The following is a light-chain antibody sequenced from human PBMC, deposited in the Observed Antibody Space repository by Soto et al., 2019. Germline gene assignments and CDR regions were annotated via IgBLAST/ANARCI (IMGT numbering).Light chain of an antibody. Sequence: QSALTQPASVSGSPGQSITISCTGTSRDVGGYNLVSWYQQHPGRIPKLIIYEGSKRPSGVSYRFSASKSGNTASLTISGLQPEDEADYYCCSYAGFSSVVFGSGTKVTV. V-gene: IGLV2-23*03. CDR2: EGS. J-gene: IGLJ1*01. CDR3: CSYAGFSSVV. CDR1: SRDVGGYNL.